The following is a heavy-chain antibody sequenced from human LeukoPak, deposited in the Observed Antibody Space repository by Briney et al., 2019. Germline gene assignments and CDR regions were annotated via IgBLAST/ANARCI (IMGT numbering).Heavy chain of an antibody. J-gene: IGHJ4*02. Sequence: ASVKVSCKASGYIFISYYMHWVRQAPGQGLEWMGMINPTGGTTSYAQKFQGRVSLTSDTSTSTVYMDLSSLGSEDTAIYYCARDGGSSGYYGYWGRGTLVTVSS. V-gene: IGHV1-46*01. CDR3: ARDGGSSGYYGY. CDR2: INPTGGTT. CDR1: GYIFISYY. D-gene: IGHD3-22*01.